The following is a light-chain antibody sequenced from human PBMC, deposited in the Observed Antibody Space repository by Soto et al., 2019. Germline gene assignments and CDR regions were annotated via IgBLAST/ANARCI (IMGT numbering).Light chain of an antibody. Sequence: QSALTQPASVSGSPGQSITISCTGTSSDVGGYNYVSWYQQHPGKAPKLMIYEVSKRPSGVPDRFSGSKSGNTASLTISGLQAEDEADYYCCSYAGLFGGGTKVTVL. CDR3: CSYAGL. V-gene: IGLV2-8*01. CDR2: EVS. J-gene: IGLJ2*01. CDR1: SSDVGGYNY.